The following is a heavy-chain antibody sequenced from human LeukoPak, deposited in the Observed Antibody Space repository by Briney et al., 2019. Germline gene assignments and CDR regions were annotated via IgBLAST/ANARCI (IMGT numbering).Heavy chain of an antibody. Sequence: GGSLRLSCAASGFSFSSYSMTWGRQAPGKGLEWVSTISSSSCYIYYADSVKGRFTISRDNSKNTLYLQMNSLRAEDTAVYYCAKVREYYGDFHDYWGQGTLVTVSS. V-gene: IGHV3-21*04. CDR3: AKVREYYGDFHDY. CDR2: ISSSSCYI. J-gene: IGHJ4*02. D-gene: IGHD4-17*01. CDR1: GFSFSSYS.